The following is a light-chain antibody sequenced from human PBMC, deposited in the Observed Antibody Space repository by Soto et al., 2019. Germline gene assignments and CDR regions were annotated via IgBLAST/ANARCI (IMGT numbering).Light chain of an antibody. CDR1: QGISSA. V-gene: IGKV1-13*02. CDR3: QQFNSYPFT. Sequence: AIQLTQSPSSLSASVGDRVTITCRASQGISSALAWYQQKPGKAPKLLIYDASSLESGVTSRFSGSGSGTDFTLTISSLQPEDFATYYCQQFNSYPFTFGQGTRLEIK. CDR2: DAS. J-gene: IGKJ5*01.